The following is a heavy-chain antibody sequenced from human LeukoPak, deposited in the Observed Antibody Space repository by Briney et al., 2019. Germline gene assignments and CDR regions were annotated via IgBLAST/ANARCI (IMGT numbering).Heavy chain of an antibody. D-gene: IGHD5/OR15-5a*01. V-gene: IGHV3-30*04. CDR1: GFTSSSYA. CDR3: SRAWQRCLYNFDY. Sequence: GGSLRLSCAASGFTSSSYAMHWVRQAPGKGLEWVAVISYDGSNKYYADSVKGRFTISRDNSKNTLYLQMNSLRAEDTAVYYCSRAWQRCLYNFDYWGQGTLVTVSS. J-gene: IGHJ4*02. CDR2: ISYDGSNK.